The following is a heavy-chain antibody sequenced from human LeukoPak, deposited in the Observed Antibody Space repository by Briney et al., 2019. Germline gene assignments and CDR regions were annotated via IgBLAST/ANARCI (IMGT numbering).Heavy chain of an antibody. J-gene: IGHJ4*02. CDR3: AKDHRMVRGANDY. Sequence: GGSLRLSCAASGFTFSSYGMSWVRQAPGKGLEWVSAISGSGGSTYYADSVKGRFTISRDNSKNTLYLQMNSLRAEDTAVYYCAKDHRMVRGANDYWGQGTLVSVSS. CDR1: GFTFSSYG. V-gene: IGHV3-23*01. D-gene: IGHD3-10*01. CDR2: ISGSGGST.